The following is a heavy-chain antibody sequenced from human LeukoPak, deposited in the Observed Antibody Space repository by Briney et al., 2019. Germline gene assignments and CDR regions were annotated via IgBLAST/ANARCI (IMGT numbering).Heavy chain of an antibody. V-gene: IGHV4-34*01. CDR2: INDNGRA. D-gene: IGHD1-7*01. J-gene: IGHJ6*03. Sequence: PSETLSLTCAVYGGSFSNYYWNWIRQPPGKGREWRGEINDNGRANFNPSLMSRVTVSVDPSKNQFSLRLPSVAAKDTAVYYCARRWNYGRNYYIDVWGKGATVSVSS. CDR3: ARRWNYGRNYYIDV. CDR1: GGSFSNYY.